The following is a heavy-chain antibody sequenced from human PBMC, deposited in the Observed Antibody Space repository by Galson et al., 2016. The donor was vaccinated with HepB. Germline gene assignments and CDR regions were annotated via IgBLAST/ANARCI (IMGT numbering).Heavy chain of an antibody. CDR3: ARGKFDCSGGTFHYYGMDV. J-gene: IGHJ6*04. V-gene: IGHV3-13*01. D-gene: IGHD2-15*01. CDR1: GLTFSRCN. CDR2: IGTAGDT. Sequence: SLRLSCAASGLTFSRCNMHWVRQATGKGLEWVSAIGTAGDTYYPGSVRGRFTISRENSKNSLHLKMNSLTAGDTAVYYCARGKFDCSGGTFHYYGMDVWGKGTTVTVSS.